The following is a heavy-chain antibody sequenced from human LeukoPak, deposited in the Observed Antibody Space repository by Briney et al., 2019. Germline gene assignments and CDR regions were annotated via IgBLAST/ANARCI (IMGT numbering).Heavy chain of an antibody. D-gene: IGHD6-19*01. CDR1: GFNFRSYG. Sequence: GGSLRLSCAASGFNFRSYGMHWVRQAPGKGLEWVAVIWYDGSNKYYADSVKGRFTISRDNSKNTLYLQMSILRAEDTAVYYCAKSSGWQLDYWGQGTLVTVSS. V-gene: IGHV3-33*06. CDR2: IWYDGSNK. CDR3: AKSSGWQLDY. J-gene: IGHJ4*02.